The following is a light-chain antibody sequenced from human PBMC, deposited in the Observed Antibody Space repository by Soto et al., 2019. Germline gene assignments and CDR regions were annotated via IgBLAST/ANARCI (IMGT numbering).Light chain of an antibody. J-gene: IGKJ1*01. CDR1: QAVNTR. Sequence: EIVLTQSPATLSSFPSDRVTLSCRASQAVNTRLAWYQHKPGQAPRLLIYLASNRAAGVPARFSGSGSGTDFTLTISDVEPEDFAVYYCHQRQSRPRTFGQGNKVEIX. CDR2: LAS. V-gene: IGKV3-11*01. CDR3: HQRQSRPRT.